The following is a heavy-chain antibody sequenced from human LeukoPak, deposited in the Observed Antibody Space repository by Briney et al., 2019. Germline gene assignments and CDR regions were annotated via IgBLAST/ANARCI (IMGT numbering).Heavy chain of an antibody. D-gene: IGHD5-24*01. CDR1: GFTFTVAA. Sequence: GGSLRLSCAPSGFTFTVAAMTWGRQAPGKGLEWVSLIGASGESTYFADSVKGRFTISRDNPNTTLSLQMNSLRVEDTAMYFCAKDIQLSTWGRGTMVTVSS. CDR2: IGASGEST. V-gene: IGHV3-23*01. J-gene: IGHJ3*01. CDR3: AKDIQLST.